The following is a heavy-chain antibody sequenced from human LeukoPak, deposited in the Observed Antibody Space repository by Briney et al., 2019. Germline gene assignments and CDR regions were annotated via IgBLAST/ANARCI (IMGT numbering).Heavy chain of an antibody. CDR1: GFTFSSYW. J-gene: IGHJ4*02. CDR3: ARGRPHGNDY. V-gene: IGHV3-7*03. D-gene: IGHD4-23*01. CDR2: IKRDGSEK. Sequence: GGSLRLSCAASGFTFSSYWMTWVRQAPGKGLEWVANIKRDGSEKHYVDSVKGRFTISRDNAKNSMFLQMNSLRAEDTAVYYCARGRPHGNDYWGQGTLVTVSS.